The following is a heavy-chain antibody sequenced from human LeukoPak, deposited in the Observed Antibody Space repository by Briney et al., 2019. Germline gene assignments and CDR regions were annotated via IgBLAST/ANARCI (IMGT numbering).Heavy chain of an antibody. D-gene: IGHD7-27*01. V-gene: IGHV6-1*01. CDR1: GDTISNNTAA. CDR3: ARDAQLGPLFAH. J-gene: IGHJ4*02. Sequence: SQTLSLTCAISGDTISNNTAAWTWIRQSPSRGLEWLGRTYYRSKWSNDYAVSVKSRITINPDTSKNQFSLQLSSLTPEDTAVYYCARDAQLGPLFAHWGQGTPVTVSS. CDR2: TYYRSKWSN.